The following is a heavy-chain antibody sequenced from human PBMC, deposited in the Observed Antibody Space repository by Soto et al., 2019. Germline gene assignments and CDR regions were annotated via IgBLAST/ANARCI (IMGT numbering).Heavy chain of an antibody. Sequence: QVQLQESGPGLVKPSQTLSPTCTVSGGSISSGGYYWSWIRQHPGKGLEWIGYIYYSGSTYYNPSLKSRVTISVDTSKNQFSLKLSSVTAADTAVYYCARDRRGYSGYDSNNWFDPWGQGTLVTVSS. CDR3: ARDRRGYSGYDSNNWFDP. J-gene: IGHJ5*02. D-gene: IGHD5-12*01. V-gene: IGHV4-31*03. CDR2: IYYSGST. CDR1: GGSISSGGYY.